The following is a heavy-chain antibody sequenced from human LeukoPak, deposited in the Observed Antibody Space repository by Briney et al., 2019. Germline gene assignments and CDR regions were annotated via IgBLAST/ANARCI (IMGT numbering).Heavy chain of an antibody. CDR1: GYTFTGYY. CDR3: ARGPSIAAAERGNWFDP. CDR2: INPNSGGT. D-gene: IGHD6-13*01. J-gene: IGHJ5*02. V-gene: IGHV1-2*02. Sequence: GASEKVSCKASGYTFTGYYMHWVRQAPGQGLEWMGWINPNSGGTNYAQKFHGRVTMTRDTSISTAYMELSRLRSDDTAVYYCARGPSIAAAERGNWFDPWGQGTLVTVSS.